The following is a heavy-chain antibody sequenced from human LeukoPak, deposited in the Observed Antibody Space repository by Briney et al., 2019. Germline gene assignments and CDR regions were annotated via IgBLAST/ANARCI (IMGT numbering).Heavy chain of an antibody. V-gene: IGHV3-7*01. CDR3: ARDDEKYSSGLYGMDV. D-gene: IGHD6-19*01. Sequence: GGSLRLSCAASGFTSSDSAMNWVRQAPGKGLEWVANIKQDGSEKYYVDSVKGRFTISRDNAKNSLYLQMNSLRAEDTAVYYCARDDEKYSSGLYGMDVWGQGTTVTVSS. CDR1: GFTSSDSA. CDR2: IKQDGSEK. J-gene: IGHJ6*02.